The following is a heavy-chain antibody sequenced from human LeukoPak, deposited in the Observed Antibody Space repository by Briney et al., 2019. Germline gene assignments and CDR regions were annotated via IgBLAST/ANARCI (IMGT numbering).Heavy chain of an antibody. Sequence: GGSLRLSCAASGFTFSSYAMSWVRQAPGKGLEWVSAISGSGGSTYYADSVKGRFTISREDAKNSLYLQMNSLRAGDTAVYYCARAGYGDAFFDIWGQGTMVTVSS. V-gene: IGHV3-23*01. CDR2: ISGSGGST. CDR3: ARAGYGDAFFDI. D-gene: IGHD4-17*01. CDR1: GFTFSSYA. J-gene: IGHJ3*02.